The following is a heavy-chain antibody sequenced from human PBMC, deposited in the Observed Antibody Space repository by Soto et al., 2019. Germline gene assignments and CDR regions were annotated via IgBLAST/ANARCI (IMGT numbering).Heavy chain of an antibody. J-gene: IGHJ1*01. V-gene: IGHV1-24*01. Sequence: ASVKVSCKVSGYTFTELSMHWVRQAPGKGLEWMGGFDPEDGETIYAQKFQGRVTMTEDTSTDTAYMELSSLRSEDTAVYYCATDLGYCSGGSCYWGGYFQHWGQGTLVTVSS. CDR3: ATDLGYCSGGSCYWGGYFQH. CDR2: FDPEDGET. D-gene: IGHD2-15*01. CDR1: GYTFTELS.